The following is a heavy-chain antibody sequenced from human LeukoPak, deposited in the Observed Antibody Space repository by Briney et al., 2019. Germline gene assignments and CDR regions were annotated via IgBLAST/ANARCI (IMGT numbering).Heavy chain of an antibody. V-gene: IGHV3-23*01. Sequence: GGSLRLSCAASGFTFSTFAMSWVRQDPGRGLEWVSSITGAGDTTFYPESVKGRFTISRDNSKNTLYLQMNSLRAEDTAVYYCAKEAWELLPCFDYWGQGTLVTVSS. D-gene: IGHD1-26*01. CDR1: GFTFSTFA. CDR2: ITGAGDTT. CDR3: AKEAWELLPCFDY. J-gene: IGHJ4*02.